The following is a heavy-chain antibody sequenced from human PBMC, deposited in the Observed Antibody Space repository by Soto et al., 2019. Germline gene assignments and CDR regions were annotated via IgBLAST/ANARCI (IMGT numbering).Heavy chain of an antibody. J-gene: IGHJ5*02. CDR3: ARLGCTNGVCYTGFDP. D-gene: IGHD2-8*01. V-gene: IGHV4-61*05. Sequence: SETLSLTCTVSGGSITSTNYFWVWIRQPPGKGLEWIGYIYYSGNTNYNPSLKSRVTISVDTSKNQFSLKLSSVTAADTAVYYCARLGCTNGVCYTGFDPWGQGTLVTVSS. CDR2: IYYSGNT. CDR1: GGSITSTNYF.